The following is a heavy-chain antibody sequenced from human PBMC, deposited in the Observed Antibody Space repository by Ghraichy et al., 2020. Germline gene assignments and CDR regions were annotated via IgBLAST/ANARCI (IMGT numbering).Heavy chain of an antibody. CDR2: ISSSGSDT. D-gene: IGHD6-19*01. V-gene: IGHV3-23*01. J-gene: IGHJ4*02. CDR1: GFTFSSYV. CDR3: ARIGGAGGWYWGY. Sequence: GGSLRLSCVTSGFTFSSYVMAWGRQAPGKGLEWVSFISSSGSDTYYADSMKGRLTISRDDSRNTLFLQMNSLRVEDTAVYYCARIGGAGGWYWGYWGQGTLVTVSS.